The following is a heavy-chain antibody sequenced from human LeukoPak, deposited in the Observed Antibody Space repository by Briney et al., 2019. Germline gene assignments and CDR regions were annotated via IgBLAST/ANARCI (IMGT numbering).Heavy chain of an antibody. CDR1: GYTFISYD. D-gene: IGHD6-6*01. CDR2: MNPNNGNT. CDR3: ARDKSSSHTFVRPIGY. Sequence: GASVKVSCKASGYTFISYDINWVRQATGQGLEWMGWMNPNNGNTNYAQKLQGRVTMTTDTSTSTAYMELRSLRSDDTAVYYCARDKSSSHTFVRPIGYWGQGTLVTVSS. J-gene: IGHJ4*02. V-gene: IGHV1-18*01.